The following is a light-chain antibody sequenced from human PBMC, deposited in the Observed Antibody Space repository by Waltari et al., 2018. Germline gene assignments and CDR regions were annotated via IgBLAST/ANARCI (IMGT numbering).Light chain of an antibody. CDR1: QSVSDY. J-gene: IGKJ5*01. CDR2: AAS. Sequence: EIVLTQSPATLSLSPGERATLSCRASQSVSDYLAWYQQKPGQAPRLLISAASNRATGIPARFSGSWSGTDFTLTISSLEPEDFAFYYCQQRSNWPISFGQGTRLEIK. CDR3: QQRSNWPIS. V-gene: IGKV3-11*01.